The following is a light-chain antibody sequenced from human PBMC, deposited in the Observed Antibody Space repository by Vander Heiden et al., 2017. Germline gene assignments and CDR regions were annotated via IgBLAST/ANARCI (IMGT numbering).Light chain of an antibody. J-gene: IGKJ2*01. CDR3: QQSYSTPYT. CDR2: AAS. CDR1: QSISSY. Sequence: ASVGDRVTITCRASQSISSYLNWYQQKPGKAPKLLIYAASSLQSGVPSRFSGSGSGTDFTLTISSLQPEDFATYYCQQSYSTPYTFGQGTKLEIK. V-gene: IGKV1-39*01.